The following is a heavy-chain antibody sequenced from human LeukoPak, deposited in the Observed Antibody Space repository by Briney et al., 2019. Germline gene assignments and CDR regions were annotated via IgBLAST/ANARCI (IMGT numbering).Heavy chain of an antibody. CDR3: ARGGYTYGHYYYGMDA. Sequence: SETLSLTCTVSGGSISSGDSYWNWIRQPPGKGLEWIGYIYYTGSTYYNPSLKSRVTISVDTSKNQFSLKLSSATAADTAVYYCARGGYTYGHYYYGMDAWGQGTTVTVSS. CDR1: GGSISSGDSY. J-gene: IGHJ6*02. V-gene: IGHV4-30-4*01. CDR2: IYYTGST. D-gene: IGHD5-18*01.